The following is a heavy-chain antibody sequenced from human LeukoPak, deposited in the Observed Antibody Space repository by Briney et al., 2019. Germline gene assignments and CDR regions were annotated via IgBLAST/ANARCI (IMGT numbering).Heavy chain of an antibody. D-gene: IGHD3-22*01. J-gene: IGHJ4*02. V-gene: IGHV1-46*01. CDR3: ARVGHFDYYDSSGHFDY. CDR2: INPSGGST. Sequence: ASVKVSCKASGYTFTSYYMHWVRQAPGQGLEWMGIINPSGGSTSYAQKFQGRVTMTRDMSTSTVYMELSSLRSEDTAVYYCARVGHFDYYDSSGHFDYWGQGTLVTVSS. CDR1: GYTFTSYY.